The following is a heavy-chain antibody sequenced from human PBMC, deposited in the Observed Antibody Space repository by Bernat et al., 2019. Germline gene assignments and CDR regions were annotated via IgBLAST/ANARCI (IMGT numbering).Heavy chain of an antibody. CDR2: INSGGST. Sequence: EVQVVESGGGLVQPGGSLRLSCAASGFTVSRNYMSWVRQAPGKGLEWVSVINSGGSTYYADSVKGRFTISRDDSYNTVYLQMNSLRAEDTAVYYCARDLSDTAMVKGHYWGQGTLVTVSS. D-gene: IGHD5-18*01. V-gene: IGHV3-66*01. CDR1: GFTVSRNY. J-gene: IGHJ4*02. CDR3: ARDLSDTAMVKGHY.